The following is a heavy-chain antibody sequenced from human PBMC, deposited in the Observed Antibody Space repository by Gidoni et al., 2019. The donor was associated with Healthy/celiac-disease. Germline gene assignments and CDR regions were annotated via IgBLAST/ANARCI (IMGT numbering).Heavy chain of an antibody. CDR1: GGSISSSY. CDR2: IYYSGST. V-gene: IGHV4-59*01. D-gene: IGHD6-13*01. CDR3: ASTYSSSWLDYYYGMDV. J-gene: IGHJ6*02. Sequence: QVQLQESGQGLVKPSETLSLTCTVSGGSISSSYWSWIRQPPGKGLEWIGYIYYSGSTNYNPPLKSRVTISVDTSKNQFSLKLSSVTAADTAVYYCASTYSSSWLDYYYGMDVWGQGTTVTVSS.